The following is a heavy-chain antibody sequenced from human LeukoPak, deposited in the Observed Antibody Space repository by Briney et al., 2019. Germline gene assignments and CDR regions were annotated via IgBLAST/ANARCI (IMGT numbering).Heavy chain of an antibody. J-gene: IGHJ4*02. D-gene: IGHD5-24*01. Sequence: GASVKVSCKASGYTFTRYYMHWVRQAPGQGLEWMGWINPNSGGTNYAQKFQGRVTMTRDTSISTAYMELSRLRSDDTAVYYCASTEMATIAPIDYWGQGTLVTVSS. V-gene: IGHV1-2*02. CDR1: GYTFTRYY. CDR3: ASTEMATIAPIDY. CDR2: INPNSGGT.